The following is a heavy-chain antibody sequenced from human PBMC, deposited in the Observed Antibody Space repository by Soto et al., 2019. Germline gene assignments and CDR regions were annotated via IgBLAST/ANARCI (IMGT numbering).Heavy chain of an antibody. Sequence: QVQLVESGGGVVQPGRSLRLSCAASGFTFSSYGMHWVRQAPGKGLEWVAVIWYDGSNKYYADSVKGRFTISRDNSKNPLYLQMNSLRAEDTAVYYCARDGLGYCSGGSCYTLDYWGQGTLVTVSS. J-gene: IGHJ4*02. CDR3: ARDGLGYCSGGSCYTLDY. CDR2: IWYDGSNK. CDR1: GFTFSSYG. V-gene: IGHV3-33*01. D-gene: IGHD2-15*01.